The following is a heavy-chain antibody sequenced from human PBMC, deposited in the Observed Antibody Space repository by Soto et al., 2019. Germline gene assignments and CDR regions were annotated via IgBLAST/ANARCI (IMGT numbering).Heavy chain of an antibody. CDR3: ARDYEYWSGYYKGFDY. J-gene: IGHJ4*02. CDR2: ISSSSSSI. V-gene: IGHV3-48*02. CDR1: GFTFSSYS. D-gene: IGHD3-3*01. Sequence: GGSLRLSCAASGFTFSSYSMNWVRQAPGKGLERVSYISSSSSSIYYADSVKGRFTISRDNAKNSLYLQMNSLRDEDTAVYYCARDYEYWSGYYKGFDYWGQGTLVTVSS.